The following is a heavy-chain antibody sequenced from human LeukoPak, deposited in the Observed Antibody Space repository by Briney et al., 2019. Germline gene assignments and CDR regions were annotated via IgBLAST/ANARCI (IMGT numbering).Heavy chain of an antibody. CDR2: IYYSGST. J-gene: IGHJ4*02. D-gene: IGHD6-13*01. V-gene: IGHV4-31*03. CDR1: GGSISSGGYY. Sequence: ASETLSLTCTVSGGSISSGGYYWSWIRQHPGKGLEWIGYIYYSGSTYYNPSLKSRVTISVDTSKNQFSLKLSSVTAADTAVYHCASSWYTSTAFDYWGQGTLVTVSS. CDR3: ASSWYTSTAFDY.